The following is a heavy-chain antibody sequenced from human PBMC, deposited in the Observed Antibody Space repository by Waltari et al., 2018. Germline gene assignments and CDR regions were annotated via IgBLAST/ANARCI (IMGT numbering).Heavy chain of an antibody. Sequence: QVQLQQWGAGLLKPSETLSLTCAVYGGSFSGYYWSWIRQPPGKGLEWIGEINHRGRTNYNPSLKIRFTISVDTSKNQFSLKLSSVTAADTAVYYCARGLHATYYDFWSGYLSFWFDTWGQGTLVTVSS. J-gene: IGHJ5*02. V-gene: IGHV4-34*01. D-gene: IGHD3-3*01. CDR2: INHRGRT. CDR3: ARGLHATYYDFWSGYLSFWFDT. CDR1: GGSFSGYY.